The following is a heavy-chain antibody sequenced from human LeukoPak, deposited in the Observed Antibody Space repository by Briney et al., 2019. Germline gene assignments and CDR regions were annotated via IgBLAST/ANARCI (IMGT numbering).Heavy chain of an antibody. D-gene: IGHD6-6*01. CDR1: GGSISSYY. J-gene: IGHJ5*02. Sequence: PSETLSLTCTVSGGSISSYYWSRIRQPPGKGLEWIGSIYYSGSTYYNPSLKSRVTISVDTSKNQFSLKLSSVTAADTAVYYCARVDSSSSGWFDPWGQGTLVTVSS. CDR2: IYYSGST. CDR3: ARVDSSSSGWFDP. V-gene: IGHV4-39*07.